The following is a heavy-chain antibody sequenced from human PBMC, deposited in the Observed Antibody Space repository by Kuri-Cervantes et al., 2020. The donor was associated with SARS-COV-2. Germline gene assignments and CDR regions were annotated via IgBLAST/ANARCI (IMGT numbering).Heavy chain of an antibody. CDR1: GGTFSSYA. J-gene: IGHJ3*02. Sequence: SSVKVSCKASGGTFSSYAMSWVRQAPGQGLEWMGGIIPIFGTANYAQKFQGRVMFTADESTSTACMELSSLRSEETAVYYCARDNNWNYFVPVGAFDIWGQGTMVTVSS. CDR3: ARDNNWNYFVPVGAFDI. D-gene: IGHD1-7*01. V-gene: IGHV1-69*13. CDR2: IIPIFGTA.